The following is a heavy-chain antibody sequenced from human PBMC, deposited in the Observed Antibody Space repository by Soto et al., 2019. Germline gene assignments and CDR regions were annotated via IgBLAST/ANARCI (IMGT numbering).Heavy chain of an antibody. J-gene: IGHJ6*02. CDR2: IIPVFGLV. D-gene: IGHD3-22*01. CDR3: AGCRIVVVGSRAYYGMDV. V-gene: IGHV1-69*01. Sequence: QVHLLLQSGAEVKKPGSSVKVSCKASGGTPSNSAISWVRQAPGQGLEWMGGIIPVFGLVKYAQNFQGRVTITADESTNTAYMELSSLRPEDTAVYYCAGCRIVVVGSRAYYGMDVWGQGPTVTVSS. CDR1: GGTPSNSA.